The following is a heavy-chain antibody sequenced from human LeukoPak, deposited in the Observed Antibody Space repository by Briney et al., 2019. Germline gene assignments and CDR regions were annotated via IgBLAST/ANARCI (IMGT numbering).Heavy chain of an antibody. CDR1: GYTFTSYG. CDR2: ISAYNGNT. CDR3: ARGDVYGPAFRSSSGLVDY. D-gene: IGHD3-22*01. Sequence: GASVKVSCKASGYTFTSYGISWVRQAPGQGLEWMGWISAYNGNTNYAQKLQGRVTMTTDTSTSTAYMELRSLRSDDTAVYYCARGDVYGPAFRSSSGLVDYWGQGTLVTVSS. V-gene: IGHV1-18*01. J-gene: IGHJ4*02.